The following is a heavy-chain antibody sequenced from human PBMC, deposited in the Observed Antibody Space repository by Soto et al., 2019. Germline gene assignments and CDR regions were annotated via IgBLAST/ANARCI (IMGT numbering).Heavy chain of an antibody. Sequence: QVQLLQSGAEVKKPGASVKVSCKASGYKFTTYGITWVRQAPGQGLEWLGGISTYNGNTDYAQNLQDRVTMTTETSTSPAYLEVRSLTSDDTAGYFCARGLGTNGLDVWGQGTTVTVSS. CDR2: ISTYNGNT. D-gene: IGHD7-27*01. J-gene: IGHJ6*02. CDR3: ARGLGTNGLDV. CDR1: GYKFTTYG. V-gene: IGHV1-18*04.